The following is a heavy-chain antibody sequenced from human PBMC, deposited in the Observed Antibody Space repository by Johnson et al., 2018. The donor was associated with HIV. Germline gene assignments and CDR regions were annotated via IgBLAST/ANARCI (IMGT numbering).Heavy chain of an antibody. Sequence: QVQLVESGGGVVQPGRSLRLSCAASGFTFSTYGMHWVRQAPGKGLEWVAVMWYDGSNKYYADSVKGRFTISRDNSKNTLYLQMNSLRAEDMAVYYCAKGATYYYGSGSYYTGSAFDIWGQGTMVTVSS. CDR1: GFTFSTYG. J-gene: IGHJ3*02. CDR3: AKGATYYYGSGSYYTGSAFDI. V-gene: IGHV3-33*06. D-gene: IGHD3-10*01. CDR2: MWYDGSNK.